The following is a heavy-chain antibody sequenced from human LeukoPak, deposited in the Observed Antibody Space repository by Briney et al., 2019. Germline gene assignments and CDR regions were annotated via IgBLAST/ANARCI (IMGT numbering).Heavy chain of an antibody. V-gene: IGHV1-18*01. CDR3: ARVSMTTVTTGIPYYYYYGMDV. Sequence: ASVKVSCKASGYTFTSYGISWVRQAPGQGLEWMGWISAYNGSTNYAQKLQGRVTMTTDTSTSTAYMELRSLRSDDTAVYYCARVSMTTVTTGIPYYYYYGMDVWGQGTTVTVSS. CDR1: GYTFTSYG. CDR2: ISAYNGST. D-gene: IGHD4-17*01. J-gene: IGHJ6*02.